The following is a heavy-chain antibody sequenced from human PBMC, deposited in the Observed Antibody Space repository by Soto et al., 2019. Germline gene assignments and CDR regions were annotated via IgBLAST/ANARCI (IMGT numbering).Heavy chain of an antibody. CDR2: ISSSGSTI. V-gene: IGHV3-48*03. CDR3: ARDRKDYDFWSGYVYYYYGMDV. Sequence: GGSLSLSCAASGFTFSSYEMNWVRQAPGKGLEWVSYISSSGSTIYYADSVKGRFTISRDNAKNSLYLQMNSLRAEDTAVYYCARDRKDYDFWSGYVYYYYGMDVWGQGTTVTVSS. CDR1: GFTFSSYE. J-gene: IGHJ6*02. D-gene: IGHD3-3*01.